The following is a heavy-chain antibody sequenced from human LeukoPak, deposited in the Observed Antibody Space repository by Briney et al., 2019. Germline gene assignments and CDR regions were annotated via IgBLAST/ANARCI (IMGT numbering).Heavy chain of an antibody. J-gene: IGHJ4*02. D-gene: IGHD4-23*01. CDR3: ARDIYGGNSYYFDY. CDR2: IYTSGST. Sequence: SETLSLTCTVSGGSISSYYWSWIRQPAGKGLEWIGRIYTSGSTNYNPSLKSRVTMSVDTPKNQFSLKLSSVTAADTAVYYCARDIYGGNSYYFDYWGQGTLVTVSS. CDR1: GGSISSYY. V-gene: IGHV4-4*07.